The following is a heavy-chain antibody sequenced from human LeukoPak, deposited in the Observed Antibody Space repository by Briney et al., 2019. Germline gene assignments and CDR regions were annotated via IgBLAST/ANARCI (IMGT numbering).Heavy chain of an antibody. CDR2: IRIKTNSYAT. Sequence: GGSLRLSCAASGFTFSGSDMHWVRQASGKGLEWVGRIRIKTNSYATEYAASVKGRLTISRDDSKNTAYLQMNSLKTEDTAVYYCTTLDFDYWGQGTLVTVSS. J-gene: IGHJ4*02. CDR3: TTLDFDY. CDR1: GFTFSGSD. V-gene: IGHV3-73*01.